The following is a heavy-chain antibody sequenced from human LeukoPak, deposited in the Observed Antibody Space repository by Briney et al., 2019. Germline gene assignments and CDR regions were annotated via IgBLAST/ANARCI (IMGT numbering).Heavy chain of an antibody. V-gene: IGHV3-23*01. J-gene: IGHJ4*02. CDR1: GFTFTTYG. CDR3: AKRDY. Sequence: GGSLRLSCETSGFTFTTYGMTWVRQAPGKELEWVSAISGSGSSTYYADSVKGRFTISRDSSQKTLYLQMNSPRAEDTAVYYCAKRDYWGQGTLVTVSS. CDR2: ISGSGSST.